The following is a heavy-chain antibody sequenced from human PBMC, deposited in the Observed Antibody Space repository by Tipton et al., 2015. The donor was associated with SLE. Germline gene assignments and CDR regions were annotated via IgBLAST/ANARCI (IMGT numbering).Heavy chain of an antibody. V-gene: IGHV3-23*01. D-gene: IGHD1-1*01. CDR3: AKRPVGTIYHFDY. CDR1: GFTFSDYA. CDR2: ITASGRST. J-gene: IGHJ4*02. Sequence: GSLRLSCVASGFTFSDYAMGWVRQAPGKGLEWFSSITASGRSTFYAASVKGRFTISRDSSTNTLYLQMNSLRGGDTATYFCAKRPVGTIYHFDYWGRRTLVTVSS.